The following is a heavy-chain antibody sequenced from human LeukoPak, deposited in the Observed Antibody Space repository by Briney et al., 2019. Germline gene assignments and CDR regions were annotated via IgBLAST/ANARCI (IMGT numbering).Heavy chain of an antibody. CDR2: IYPGDSDT. D-gene: IGHD6-19*01. Sequence: GESLKISCKGSGYSFTSYWIGWVRQMPGKSLEWMGIIYPGDSDTRYSPSFQGQVTISADKSISTAYLQWSSLKASDTAMYYCARLGIAVAGTGPYYFDYWGQGTLVTVSS. V-gene: IGHV5-51*01. CDR3: ARLGIAVAGTGPYYFDY. J-gene: IGHJ4*02. CDR1: GYSFTSYW.